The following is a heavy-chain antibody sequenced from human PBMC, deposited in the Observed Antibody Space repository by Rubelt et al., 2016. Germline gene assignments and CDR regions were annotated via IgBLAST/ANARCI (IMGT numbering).Heavy chain of an antibody. CDR3: ARGRRGSSSWLGRDYYGMDV. V-gene: IGHV4-34*01. Sequence: QVQLQQWGAGLLKPSETLSLTCAVYGGSFSGYYWSWIRQPPGKGLEWIGEINHSGSTNYNPSLKSRVTIAVHTANNQCSLKLSSVTAADTAVYYCARGRRGSSSWLGRDYYGMDVWGQGTTVTVSS. CDR1: GGSFSGYY. J-gene: IGHJ6*02. D-gene: IGHD6-13*01. CDR2: INHSGST.